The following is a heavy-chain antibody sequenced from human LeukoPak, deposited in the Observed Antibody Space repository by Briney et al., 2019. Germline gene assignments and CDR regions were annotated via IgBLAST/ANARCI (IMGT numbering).Heavy chain of an antibody. Sequence: GGSLRLSCAASGFTFSSYSMNWVRQAPGKGLEWVSSISSSSSYIYYADSVKGRFTISRDNAKNSLYLQMNSLRAEDTAVYYCARDCRGRFGELYRFFDYWGQGTLVTVSS. J-gene: IGHJ4*02. CDR1: GFTFSSYS. V-gene: IGHV3-21*01. CDR3: ARDCRGRFGELYRFFDY. D-gene: IGHD3-10*01. CDR2: ISSSSSYI.